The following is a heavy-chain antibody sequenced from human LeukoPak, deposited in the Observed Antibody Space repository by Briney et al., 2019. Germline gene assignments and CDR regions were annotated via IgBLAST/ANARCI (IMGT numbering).Heavy chain of an antibody. CDR1: GGSISSYY. V-gene: IGHV4-59*01. D-gene: IGHD2-15*01. CDR2: IYYSGST. CDR3: ARDRGGRGFDP. J-gene: IGHJ5*02. Sequence: SETLSLTCTVSGGSISSYYWSWIRQPPGKGLEWIGYIYYSGSTNYNPSLKSRVTISVDTSKNQFSLKLSSVTAADTAVYYCARDRGGRGFDPWGQGTLVTVSS.